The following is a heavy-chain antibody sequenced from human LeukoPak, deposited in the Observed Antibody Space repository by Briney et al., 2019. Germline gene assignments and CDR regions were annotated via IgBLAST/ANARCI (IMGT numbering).Heavy chain of an antibody. CDR1: GFTFSNYW. Sequence: GGSLRLSCAASGFTFSNYWMHWVRQAPGKGLVWVSRINSDGINTGYADSVKGRFTIARDNAKNTLNLQMNSLRAEDTAVYYCARDLGQYYDTSDNWFDPWGQGTLVTVSS. CDR2: INSDGINT. J-gene: IGHJ5*02. CDR3: ARDLGQYYDTSDNWFDP. D-gene: IGHD3-22*01. V-gene: IGHV3-74*01.